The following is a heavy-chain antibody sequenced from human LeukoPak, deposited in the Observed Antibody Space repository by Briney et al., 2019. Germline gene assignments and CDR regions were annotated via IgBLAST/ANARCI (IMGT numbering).Heavy chain of an antibody. Sequence: ASVTVFCTASGYTFTSYYMHWVRQAPGQGLEWMGIINPSGGSTSYAQKFQGRVTMTRDTSTSTVYMELSSLRSEDTAVYYCARAIRHWMFAVDYWGQGTLVTVSS. CDR1: GYTFTSYY. V-gene: IGHV1-46*01. D-gene: IGHD2-2*03. CDR2: INPSGGST. J-gene: IGHJ4*02. CDR3: ARAIRHWMFAVDY.